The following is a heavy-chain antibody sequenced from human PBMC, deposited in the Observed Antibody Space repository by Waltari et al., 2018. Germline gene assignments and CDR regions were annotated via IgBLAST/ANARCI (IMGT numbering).Heavy chain of an antibody. V-gene: IGHV4-34*01. D-gene: IGHD4-4*01. CDR2: IYHSGGT. Sequence: QVQLQQWGAGLLKPSETLSLTCAVYGGSFSGYYWRWIRQPPGKGLEWLGEIYHSGGTNNNPSLKSPVTISVDTSKNQFSLKLSSVTAADTAVYYCARGGWGVTPFHYSSSHYYMDVWGKGTTVTVSS. J-gene: IGHJ6*03. CDR3: ARGGWGVTPFHYSSSHYYMDV. CDR1: GGSFSGYY.